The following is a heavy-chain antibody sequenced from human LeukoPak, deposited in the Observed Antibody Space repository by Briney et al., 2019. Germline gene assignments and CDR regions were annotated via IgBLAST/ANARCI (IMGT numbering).Heavy chain of an antibody. CDR2: MYNSGSS. J-gene: IGHJ6*02. Sequence: KPSQTLSLTCTVSGGSISSGDYYWSWIRQPPGKGLEWIGYMYNSGSSNYNPSLKSRVAMSVDASRNQFSLKLSSVTAADTAVYYCAREVVWSYGDSGRRDGMDVWGQGTTVTVSS. CDR3: AREVVWSYGDSGRRDGMDV. D-gene: IGHD4-17*01. CDR1: GGSISSGDYY. V-gene: IGHV4-61*08.